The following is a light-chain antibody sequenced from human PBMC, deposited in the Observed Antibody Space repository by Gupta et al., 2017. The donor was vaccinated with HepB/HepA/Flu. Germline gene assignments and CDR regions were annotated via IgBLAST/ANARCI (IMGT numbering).Light chain of an antibody. CDR1: QSGLYSSNNKNY. CDR3: QQYDSTPKT. CDR2: WAS. J-gene: IGKJ1*01. V-gene: IGKV4-1*01. Sequence: DIVMTQSPDSLPVSLGERATINCKSSQSGLYSSNNKNYLAWYQQKPGQPPKLLIYWASTRESGVPDRFSGRGSGTDFTLTISSLQAEDVAVYYCQQYDSTPKTFGPGTKVEIK.